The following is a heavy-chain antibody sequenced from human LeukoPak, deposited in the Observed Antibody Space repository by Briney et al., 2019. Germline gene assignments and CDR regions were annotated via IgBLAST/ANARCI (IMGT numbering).Heavy chain of an antibody. V-gene: IGHV3-21*01. CDR2: ISSSSSYI. CDR1: GFTFSSYS. D-gene: IGHD2-2*02. CDR3: ARSPYCSSTSCYTVDNYYYYGMDV. J-gene: IGHJ6*02. Sequence: GGSLRLSCAASGFTFSSYSMNWVRQAPGKGLEWVSSISSSSSYIYYADSVKGRFTISRDNAKNSLYLQMNSLRAEDTAAYYCARSPYCSSTSCYTVDNYYYYGMDVWGQGTTVTVSS.